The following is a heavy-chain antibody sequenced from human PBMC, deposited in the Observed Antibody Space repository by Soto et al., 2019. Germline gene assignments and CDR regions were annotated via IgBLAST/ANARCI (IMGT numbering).Heavy chain of an antibody. D-gene: IGHD5-12*01. CDR3: AKDSFINLRGYDSY. Sequence: EVQLLESGGGLVQPGGSLRLSCAASGFTFSTYAMIWVRQAPGKGLEWVSAISGSGDSTYYADSVKGRFTISRDNSKNTLYLQMSSLRAEDTAIYYYAKDSFINLRGYDSYWGQGTLVTVSS. J-gene: IGHJ4*02. CDR2: ISGSGDST. V-gene: IGHV3-23*01. CDR1: GFTFSTYA.